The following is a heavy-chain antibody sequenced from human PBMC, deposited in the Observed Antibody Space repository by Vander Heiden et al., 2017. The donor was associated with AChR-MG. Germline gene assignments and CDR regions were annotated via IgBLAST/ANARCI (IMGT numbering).Heavy chain of an antibody. V-gene: IGHV3-30*02. CDR3: AKGSFIAADGNRAED. D-gene: IGHD6-13*01. J-gene: IGHJ4*02. CDR2: IRSDGSNI. Sequence: QVQLVESGGGVVQPGVSLRLSCAASGFTFSSYGMHWVRQAPGKGLEWVAFIRSDGSNIQYVDSVKGRFTISRDNSKNTLYLLMNGLRSEDTAVYYCAKGSFIAADGNRAEDWGQGTLVTVSS. CDR1: GFTFSSYG.